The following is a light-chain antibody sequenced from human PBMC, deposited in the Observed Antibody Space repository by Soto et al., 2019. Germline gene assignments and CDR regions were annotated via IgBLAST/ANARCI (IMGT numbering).Light chain of an antibody. V-gene: IGKV1-5*01. Sequence: DIQMTQSPSTLSASVGDRVTITCRASKSISSWLAWYQQKPGKAPKLLIYDASSLESGVPSRFSGSGSGTEFTLTISSLQPYDFATYHRQQHTSYGPFCQGPKLDIK. CDR3: QQHTSYGP. CDR1: KSISSW. J-gene: IGKJ1*01. CDR2: DAS.